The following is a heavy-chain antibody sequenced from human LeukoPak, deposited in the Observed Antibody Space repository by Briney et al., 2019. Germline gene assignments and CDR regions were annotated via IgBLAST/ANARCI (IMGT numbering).Heavy chain of an antibody. CDR2: IYYSGST. D-gene: IGHD3-10*01. CDR3: ARDRLRGVYFDY. Sequence: SETLSLTCTVSGGSISSYYWSWIRQPPGKGLEWIGYIYYSGSTNYNPSLKSRVTISVDTSKNQFSLKPSSVTAADTAVYYCARDRLRGVYFDYWGQGTLVTVSS. J-gene: IGHJ4*02. V-gene: IGHV4-59*01. CDR1: GGSISSYY.